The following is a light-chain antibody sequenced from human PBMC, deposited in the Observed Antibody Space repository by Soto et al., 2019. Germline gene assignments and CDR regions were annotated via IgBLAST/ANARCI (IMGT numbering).Light chain of an antibody. CDR2: DAS. Sequence: EFVLTQPPGTLSLSAGERATLSCRASQTVRNNYLAWYQQKPGQAPRLLIYDASSRATGIPDRFSGGGSGTDFTLTISRLEPEDFAVYYCQQFSSYPLTLGGGTKVDI. J-gene: IGKJ4*01. V-gene: IGKV3-20*01. CDR1: QTVRNNY. CDR3: QQFSSYPLT.